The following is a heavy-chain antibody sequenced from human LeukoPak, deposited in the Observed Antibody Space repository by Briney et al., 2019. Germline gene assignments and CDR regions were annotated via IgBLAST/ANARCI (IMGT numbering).Heavy chain of an antibody. D-gene: IGHD3-22*01. CDR2: IYTSGTT. V-gene: IGHV4-4*07. CDR3: ASTTYDYDTSGHYFLDY. J-gene: IGHJ4*02. Sequence: SETLSLTCTVSGGPINSYYWSWIRQPAGKGLEWIGRIYTSGTTNYNPSLKSRVTMSVDTSKNHFSLQLRSVTAADTAVYYCASTTYDYDTSGHYFLDYWGQGSLVTVSS. CDR1: GGPINSYY.